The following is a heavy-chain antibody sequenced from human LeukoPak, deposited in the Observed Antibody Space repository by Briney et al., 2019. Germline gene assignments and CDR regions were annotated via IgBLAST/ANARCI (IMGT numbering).Heavy chain of an antibody. CDR3: ARDLSGTYPFDL. D-gene: IGHD1-26*01. V-gene: IGHV3-48*02. CDR2: ISGSSSTI. J-gene: IGHJ4*02. Sequence: GGSLRLSCAASGFSVSSSFMSWVRQAPGKGLEWLSHISGSSSTIHYEDSVKGRFTISRDNAKNSLYLQMNSLRDEDTAVYYCARDLSGTYPFDLWGQGTLVTVSS. CDR1: GFSVSSSF.